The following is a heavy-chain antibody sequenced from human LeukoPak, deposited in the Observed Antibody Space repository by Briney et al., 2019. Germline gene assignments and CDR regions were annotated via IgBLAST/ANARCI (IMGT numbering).Heavy chain of an antibody. D-gene: IGHD2-2*01. CDR3: AKGMIPAAMWMYYYYGMDV. Sequence: GGSLRLSCAASGFIFSTYAMSWVRQAPGKGLEWVSVISGSGGSTYYADSVKGRFTISRDSSRNTLYLQMNSLRAEDTAVFYCAKGMIPAAMWMYYYYGMDVWGKGTTVTVSS. CDR2: ISGSGGST. CDR1: GFIFSTYA. J-gene: IGHJ6*04. V-gene: IGHV3-23*01.